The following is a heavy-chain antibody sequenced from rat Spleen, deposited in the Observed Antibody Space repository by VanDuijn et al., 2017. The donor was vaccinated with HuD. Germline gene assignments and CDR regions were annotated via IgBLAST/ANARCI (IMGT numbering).Heavy chain of an antibody. CDR3: ARSDGTHYYLPFPY. Sequence: EVQLQESGPGLVKPSQSLSLTCSVTGYSITSNYWGWIRKFPGSKLEWMGYINSAGTTVYNPSLKSRISITRDTTRNQFFLQVNSVTTEDTATYYCARSDGTHYYLPFPYWGQGTLVTVSS. V-gene: IGHV3-3*01. CDR2: INSAGTT. J-gene: IGHJ3*01. CDR1: GYSITSNY. D-gene: IGHD1-12*02.